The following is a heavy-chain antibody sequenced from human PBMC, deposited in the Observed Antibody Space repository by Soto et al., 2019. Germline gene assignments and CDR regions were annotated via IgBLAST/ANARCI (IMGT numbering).Heavy chain of an antibody. CDR2: INHSGST. CDR3: ARGLTYYDFWSGYYPNWFDP. CDR1: GGSFSGYY. Sequence: QVQLQQWGAGLLKPSETLSLTCAVYGGSFSGYYWSWIRQPPGKGLEWIGEINHSGSTNYNPSLKSRVTISVDTSKNQFSLKLSSVTAADTAVYYCARGLTYYDFWSGYYPNWFDPWGQGTLVTVSS. V-gene: IGHV4-34*01. J-gene: IGHJ5*02. D-gene: IGHD3-3*01.